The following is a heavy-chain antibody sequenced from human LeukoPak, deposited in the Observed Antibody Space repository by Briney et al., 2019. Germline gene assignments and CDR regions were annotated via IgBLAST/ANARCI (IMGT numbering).Heavy chain of an antibody. CDR2: IYPGDSDT. D-gene: IGHD5-24*01. Sequence: GESLKISCKGSGYNFSSYWIGWVRQMPGKGLEWMGIIYPGDSDTTHSPSFQGQVTISADKSISTAYLQWSSLKASDTAVYYCARRQRWLQPRSDAFDIWGQGTMVTVSS. J-gene: IGHJ3*02. CDR1: GYNFSSYW. V-gene: IGHV5-51*01. CDR3: ARRQRWLQPRSDAFDI.